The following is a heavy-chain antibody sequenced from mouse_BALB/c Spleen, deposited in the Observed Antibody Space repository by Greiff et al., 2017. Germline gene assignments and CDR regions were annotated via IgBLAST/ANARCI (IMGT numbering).Heavy chain of an antibody. Sequence: EVQGVESGGGLVKPGGSLKLSCAASGFTFSSYTMSWVRQTPEKRLEWVATISSGGSYTYYPDSVKGRFTISRDNAKNTLYLQMSSLKSEDTAMYYCTREYYGDYYYAMDYWGQGTSVTVSS. V-gene: IGHV5-6-4*01. CDR3: TREYYGDYYYAMDY. CDR2: ISSGGSYT. CDR1: GFTFSSYT. D-gene: IGHD1-1*01. J-gene: IGHJ4*01.